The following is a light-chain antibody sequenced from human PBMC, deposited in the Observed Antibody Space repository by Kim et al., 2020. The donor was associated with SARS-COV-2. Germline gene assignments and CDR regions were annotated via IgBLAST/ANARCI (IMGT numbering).Light chain of an antibody. CDR3: LQHNTYPIT. J-gene: IGKJ5*01. V-gene: IGKV1-17*01. Sequence: DIQMTHSPSSLSASVGDRVTITCRASQDIRNDLGWYQQNPGRAPKRLIYGASSLQSGVPSRFSGSGSGTEFTLTISSLQPEDFATYFCLQHNTYPITVGQGTRLEIK. CDR2: GAS. CDR1: QDIRND.